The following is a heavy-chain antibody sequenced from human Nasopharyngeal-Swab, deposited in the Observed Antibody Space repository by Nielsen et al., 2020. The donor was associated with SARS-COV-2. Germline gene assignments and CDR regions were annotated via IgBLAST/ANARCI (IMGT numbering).Heavy chain of an antibody. V-gene: IGHV1-18*01. Sequence: ASVKVSCKVSGYTLTELSMHWVRQAPGKGLEWMGWISAYNGNTNYAQKLQGRVTMTTDTSTSTAYMELRSLRSDDTAVYYCARVDSSGLHWFDPWGQGTLVTVSS. D-gene: IGHD6-19*01. CDR1: GYTLTELS. CDR2: ISAYNGNT. J-gene: IGHJ5*02. CDR3: ARVDSSGLHWFDP.